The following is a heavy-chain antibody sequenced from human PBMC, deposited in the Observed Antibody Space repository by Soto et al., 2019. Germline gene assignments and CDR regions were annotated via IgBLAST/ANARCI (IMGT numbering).Heavy chain of an antibody. Sequence: QVQLQESGPGLVKPSETLSLTCTVSGGSISSYYWSWIRQPPGKGLERIGYIYYSGSTNYNPSLRGRVTIAVDTSKIQFSLTLSSVTAADTAVYYCASVTVTPAFAIWGQGTMVTVSS. V-gene: IGHV4-59*08. CDR3: ASVTVTPAFAI. J-gene: IGHJ3*02. D-gene: IGHD4-17*01. CDR2: IYYSGST. CDR1: GGSISSYY.